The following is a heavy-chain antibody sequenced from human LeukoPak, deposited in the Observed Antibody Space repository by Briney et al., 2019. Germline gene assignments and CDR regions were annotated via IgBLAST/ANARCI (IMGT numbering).Heavy chain of an antibody. J-gene: IGHJ2*01. CDR2: IYYSGST. CDR3: ARVRGDFWSGPPDWYFDL. V-gene: IGHV4-59*01. Sequence: PSETLSLTCIVSGGSISSYYWSWIRQPPGKGLEWIGYIYYSGSTNYNPSLKGRLTISVDASKNQFSLRLSSVTAADTAVYYCARVRGDFWSGPPDWYFDLWGRGTLVTVSS. CDR1: GGSISSYY. D-gene: IGHD3-3*01.